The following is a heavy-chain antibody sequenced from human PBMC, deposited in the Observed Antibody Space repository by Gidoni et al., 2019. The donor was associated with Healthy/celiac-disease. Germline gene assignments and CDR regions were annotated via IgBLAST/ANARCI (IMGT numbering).Heavy chain of an antibody. CDR3: ARLGQQNYFDY. J-gene: IGHJ4*02. D-gene: IGHD6-13*01. V-gene: IGHV4-59*01. CDR2: IYYSGST. CDR1: GGSISSYY. Sequence: VQLQESGPGLVKPSETLSLICTVSGGSISSYYWSWIRQPPGKGLEWIGYIYYSGSTNYNPSLTSRVTISVDTSKNQFSLKLSSVTAADTAVYYCARLGQQNYFDYWGQGTLVTVSS.